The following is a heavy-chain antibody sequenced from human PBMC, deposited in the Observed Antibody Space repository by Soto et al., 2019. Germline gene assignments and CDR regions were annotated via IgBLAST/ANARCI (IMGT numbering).Heavy chain of an antibody. J-gene: IGHJ5*02. V-gene: IGHV1-18*01. CDR3: ATSYDTGFDP. Sequence: QLQLTQSGGEARKPGASVRVSCAASGYKFSTYAISWLRQAPGQGLEWMGLITPNSSYTNYAQKFQGRLILTTDIPSSTAYMELTSLRYDDTAIYYCATSYDTGFDPWGQGTLVSVS. D-gene: IGHD3-9*01. CDR2: ITPNSSYT. CDR1: GYKFSTYA.